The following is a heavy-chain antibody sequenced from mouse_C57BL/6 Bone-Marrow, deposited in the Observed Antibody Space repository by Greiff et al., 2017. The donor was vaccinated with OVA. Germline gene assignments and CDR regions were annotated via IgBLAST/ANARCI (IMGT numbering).Heavy chain of an antibody. J-gene: IGHJ2*01. CDR2: IDPSDSYT. D-gene: IGHD2-3*01. V-gene: IGHV1-50*01. Sequence: QVQLQQPGAELVKPGASVKLSCKASGYTFTSYWMQWVKQRPGQGLEWIGEIDPSDSYTNYNQKFKGKATLTVDTSSSTAYMQLSSLTSEDSAVYYCALPVGYYDYFDYWGQGTTLTVSS. CDR3: ALPVGYYDYFDY. CDR1: GYTFTSYW.